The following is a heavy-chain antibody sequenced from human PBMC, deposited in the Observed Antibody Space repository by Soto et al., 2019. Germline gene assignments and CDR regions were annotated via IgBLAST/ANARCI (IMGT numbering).Heavy chain of an antibody. D-gene: IGHD2-2*01. J-gene: IGHJ6*02. CDR3: ANGPAIVLVPAAMNYYYGMDV. Sequence: QVQLVESGGGVVQPGRSLRLSCAASGSTFSSYGMHWVRQAPGKGLEWVAVISYDGSNKYYADSVKGRFTISRDNSKNTLYLQMNSLRAEDTAVYYCANGPAIVLVPAAMNYYYGMDVWGQGTTVTVSS. CDR1: GSTFSSYG. V-gene: IGHV3-30*18. CDR2: ISYDGSNK.